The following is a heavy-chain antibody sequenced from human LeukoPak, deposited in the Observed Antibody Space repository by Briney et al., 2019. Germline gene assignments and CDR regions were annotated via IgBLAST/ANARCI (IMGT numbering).Heavy chain of an antibody. V-gene: IGHV3-48*02. D-gene: IGHD1-26*01. CDR2: ISTSSSTI. J-gene: IGHJ4*02. CDR3: ARDRGSYLFDY. Sequence: PGGSLRLSCAASGFTFSSYTMNWVRQAPGKGLEWVSYISTSSSTIYYADSVKGRFTISRDNAKNPLYLQMNSLRHEDTAVYYCARDRGSYLFDYWGQGTLVTVSS. CDR1: GFTFSSYT.